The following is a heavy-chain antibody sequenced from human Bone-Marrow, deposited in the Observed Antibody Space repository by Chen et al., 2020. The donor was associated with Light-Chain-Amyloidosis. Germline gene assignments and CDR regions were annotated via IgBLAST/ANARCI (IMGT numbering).Heavy chain of an antibody. D-gene: IGHD4-17*01. CDR3: ARGEVTTSFYYYGMDV. CDR2: INPNSGGT. Sequence: QVQLVQSGAEVKKRGASVKVSCKASGYTFTAYYMHWVRQAPGQGLECMGWINPNSGGTNYAQKFQGWVTMTRDTSISTAYMELSRLRSDDTAVYYCARGEVTTSFYYYGMDVWGQGTTVTVSS. CDR1: GYTFTAYY. J-gene: IGHJ6*02. V-gene: IGHV1-2*04.